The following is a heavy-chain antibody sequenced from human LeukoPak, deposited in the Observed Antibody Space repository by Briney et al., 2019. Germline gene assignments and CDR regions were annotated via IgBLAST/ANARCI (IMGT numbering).Heavy chain of an antibody. D-gene: IGHD6-19*01. CDR1: GGSISSYY. CDR3: ARGASLYSSGWYYPY. Sequence: SETLSLTCTVSGGSISSYYWSWIRQSPGKGLEWIGYIYTSGSTNYNPSLKSRVTISVDTSKNQFSLKLSSVTAADTAVYYCARGASLYSSGWYYPYWGQGTLVTVSS. J-gene: IGHJ4*02. CDR2: IYTSGST. V-gene: IGHV4-4*09.